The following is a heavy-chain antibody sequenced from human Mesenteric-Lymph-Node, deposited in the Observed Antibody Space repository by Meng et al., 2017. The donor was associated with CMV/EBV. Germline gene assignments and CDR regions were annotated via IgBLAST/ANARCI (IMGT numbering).Heavy chain of an antibody. J-gene: IGHJ4*02. D-gene: IGHD5-24*01. CDR1: GFTFSYYG. Sequence: GESLKISCAASGFTFSYYGMHWVRQAPGKGLEWVAFIRYDGSNSYYADSVKGRFTISRDNARNSLYLQMNSLRAEDTAVYYCVRERDREGNNPWGQGTLVTVSS. V-gene: IGHV3-30*02. CDR3: VRERDREGNNP. CDR2: IRYDGSNS.